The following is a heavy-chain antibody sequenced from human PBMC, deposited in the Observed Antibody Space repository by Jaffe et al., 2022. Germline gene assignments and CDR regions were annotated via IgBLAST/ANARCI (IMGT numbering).Heavy chain of an antibody. D-gene: IGHD2-2*01. V-gene: IGHV1-18*01. Sequence: QVQLVQSGAEVKKPGASVKVSCKASGYTFTSYGISWVRQAPGQGLEWMGWISAYNGNTNYAQKLQGRVTMTTDTSTSTAYMELRSLRSDDTAVYYCARGGPSYCSSTSCLGLYYYYYMDVWGKGTTVTVSS. J-gene: IGHJ6*03. CDR1: GYTFTSYG. CDR2: ISAYNGNT. CDR3: ARGGPSYCSSTSCLGLYYYYYMDV.